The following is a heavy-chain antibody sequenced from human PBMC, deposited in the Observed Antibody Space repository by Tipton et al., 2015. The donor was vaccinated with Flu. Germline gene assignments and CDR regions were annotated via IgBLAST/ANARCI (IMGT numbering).Heavy chain of an antibody. J-gene: IGHJ4*02. CDR2: ISGTGGHT. V-gene: IGHV3-23*01. CDR1: GFTFNNYA. Sequence: SLRLSCAVSGFTFNNYAMSWVRQAPGRGLEWVSSISGTGGHTYSADSVKGRFTISRDSFKNTVYLQLNSLTPEDTGTYYCARDHRGYGAGSFDQWGQGTLVTVSS. CDR3: ARDHRGYGAGSFDQ. D-gene: IGHD3-10*01.